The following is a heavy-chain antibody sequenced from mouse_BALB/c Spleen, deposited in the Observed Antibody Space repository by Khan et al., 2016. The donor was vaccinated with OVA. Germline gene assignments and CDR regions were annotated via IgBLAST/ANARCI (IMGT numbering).Heavy chain of an antibody. D-gene: IGHD1-1*01. CDR3: ARIYGSDFDY. CDR2: IYPHIGEP. J-gene: IGHJ2*01. V-gene: IGHV1-20*02. Sequence: VQLHQSGPALVQPGASVKISCKASGYSFNGSFLHWVLQSPGKRLAWIGRIYPHIGEPFYTQKFKVKVTLTGDESSSTAHMELRSLASEDSAVDYGARIYGSDFDYWGQGTTLTVSS. CDR1: GYSFNGSF.